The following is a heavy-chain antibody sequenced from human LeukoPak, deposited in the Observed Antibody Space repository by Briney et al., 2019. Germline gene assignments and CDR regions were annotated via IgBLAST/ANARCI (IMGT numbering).Heavy chain of an antibody. D-gene: IGHD3-22*01. CDR2: IYTSGST. CDR1: GGSISSGSYY. J-gene: IGHJ5*02. CDR3: ARASPVRDTSGYYVA. V-gene: IGHV4-61*02. Sequence: SETLSLTCTVSGGSISSGSYYWSWIRQPAGKALEWIGRIYTSGSTNYNPSLKSRVTISVDTSKTQFSLNLSSVTAADTAVYYCARASPVRDTSGYYVAWGQGTLVTVSS.